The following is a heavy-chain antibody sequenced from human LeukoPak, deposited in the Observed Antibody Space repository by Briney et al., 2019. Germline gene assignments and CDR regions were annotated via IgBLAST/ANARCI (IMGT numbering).Heavy chain of an antibody. D-gene: IGHD3-22*01. V-gene: IGHV3-33*08. CDR1: GFTFSDSW. Sequence: GGSLRLSCAASGFTFSDSWMSWVRQAPGKGLEWVAGIWSDGSNKYYADSVKGGFTISRDNSKNTLYLQMTTLRAEDTAVYYCARSVVVVTGGSKFFDYWGQGTLVTVSS. CDR2: IWSDGSNK. CDR3: ARSVVVVTGGSKFFDY. J-gene: IGHJ4*02.